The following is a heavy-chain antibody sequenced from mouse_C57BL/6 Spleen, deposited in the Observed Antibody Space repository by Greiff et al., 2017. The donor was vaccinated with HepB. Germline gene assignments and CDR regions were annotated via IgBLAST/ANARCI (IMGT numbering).Heavy chain of an antibody. Sequence: EVNVVESGGGLVKPGGSLKLSCAASGFTFSSYTMSWVRQTPEKRLEWVATISGGGGNTYYPDSVKGRFTISRDNAKNTLYLQMSSLRSEDTALYYCARHTYYYAMDYWGQGTSVTVSS. CDR3: ARHTYYYAMDY. CDR1: GFTFSSYT. D-gene: IGHD5-1*01. V-gene: IGHV5-9*01. J-gene: IGHJ4*01. CDR2: ISGGGGNT.